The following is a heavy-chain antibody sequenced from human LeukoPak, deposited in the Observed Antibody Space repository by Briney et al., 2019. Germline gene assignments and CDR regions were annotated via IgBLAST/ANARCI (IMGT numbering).Heavy chain of an antibody. J-gene: IGHJ4*02. V-gene: IGHV4-59*01. D-gene: IGHD2-21*01. CDR2: IYYTGGT. CDR1: GGSISSYY. CDR3: ARLQGDSTAVFDY. Sequence: SETLSLTCTVSGGSISSYYWSWIRQPPGKGLEWVAYIYYTGGTNYNPSLKSRVTISVDTSKNQFSLRLSSVTAADTAVYYCARLQGDSTAVFDYWGQGTLVSVSS.